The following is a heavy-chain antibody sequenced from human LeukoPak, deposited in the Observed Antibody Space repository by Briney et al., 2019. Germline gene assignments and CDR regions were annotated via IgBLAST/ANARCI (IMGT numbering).Heavy chain of an antibody. CDR2: IHSGGT. V-gene: IGHV3-66*01. CDR3: APEGPVFGV. CDR1: GFSVSSNY. D-gene: IGHD3-3*01. J-gene: IGHJ4*02. Sequence: GGSLRLSCAASGFSVSSNYMSWVRQAPGKGLEWVSFIHSGGTYYAESVKGRFTISRDNSKNTVYLQMNSLRAEDTAMYYCAPEGPVFGVRGQGSLATVSS.